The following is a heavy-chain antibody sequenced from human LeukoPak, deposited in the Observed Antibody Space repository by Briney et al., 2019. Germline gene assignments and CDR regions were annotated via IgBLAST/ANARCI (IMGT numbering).Heavy chain of an antibody. V-gene: IGHV1-2*02. D-gene: IGHD1-26*01. Sequence: ASVKVSCKASGYSFTDYNIHWVRQAPGQGLEWMGWINPNSGGTNYAQKFQGRVTMTRDTSISTAYMELSRLRSDDTAVYYCARERKGELLLFDYWGQGTLVTVSS. CDR2: INPNSGGT. CDR3: ARERKGELLLFDY. CDR1: GYSFTDYN. J-gene: IGHJ4*02.